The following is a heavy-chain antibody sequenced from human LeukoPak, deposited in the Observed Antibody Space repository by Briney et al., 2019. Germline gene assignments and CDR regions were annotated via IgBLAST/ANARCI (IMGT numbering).Heavy chain of an antibody. J-gene: IGHJ4*02. Sequence: GGALRLSCAASGGTFSKSWMNWGRQAPGEGVEGMAIIKSDGGETIYVDSVRGGFTISRDNAKHSLHLQMSSLKVEDTAVYFCASGTGWLIESWGQGTQVIVSS. CDR1: GGTFSKSW. CDR3: ASGTGWLIES. CDR2: IKSDGGET. V-gene: IGHV3-7*01. D-gene: IGHD6-19*01.